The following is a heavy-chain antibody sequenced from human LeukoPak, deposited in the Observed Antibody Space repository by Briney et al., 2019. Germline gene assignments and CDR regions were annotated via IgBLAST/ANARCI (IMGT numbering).Heavy chain of an antibody. CDR2: ISGNGDT. CDR3: AKDLNWGSHSFFDN. Sequence: TGGSLRLSCAASGFALSKYAMNWVRQAPGKGLEWVSVISGNGDTYYADSVRGRFTIARDDYKNTLYLQMNSLRAEDTAVYYCAKDLNWGSHSFFDNWGQGTLVTVSS. D-gene: IGHD7-27*01. V-gene: IGHV3-23*01. J-gene: IGHJ4*02. CDR1: GFALSKYA.